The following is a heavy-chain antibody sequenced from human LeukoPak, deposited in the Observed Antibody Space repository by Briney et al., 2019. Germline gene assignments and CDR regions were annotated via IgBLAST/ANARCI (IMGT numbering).Heavy chain of an antibody. V-gene: IGHV3-30-3*01. CDR3: ARDRGSYEFCFDY. CDR1: GFTFSTYA. D-gene: IGHD3-10*01. J-gene: IGHJ4*02. CDR2: ISFDGGSK. Sequence: GGSLRLSCAASGFTFSTYAMHWVRQAPGKGLEWVTFISFDGGSKYYAASVKGRFTISRDNSKNTLYLQMNSLRAEDTAVYYCARDRGSYEFCFDYWGQGTLVTVSS.